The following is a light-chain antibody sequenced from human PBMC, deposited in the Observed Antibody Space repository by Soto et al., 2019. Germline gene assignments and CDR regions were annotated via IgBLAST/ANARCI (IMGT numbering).Light chain of an antibody. J-gene: IGKJ2*01. Sequence: DVVLTQSPLSLPVTLGQPASISCRSSQSLQYSDGNTYLHWFQQSPGQSPRRLIYLVSNWDSGVPARFSGSGSGTYFTLRISRVEAEDVGVYYCMQIGYWPPYTFGQGTKLEIK. CDR3: MQIGYWPPYT. V-gene: IGKV2D-30*01. CDR1: QSLQYSDGNTY. CDR2: LVS.